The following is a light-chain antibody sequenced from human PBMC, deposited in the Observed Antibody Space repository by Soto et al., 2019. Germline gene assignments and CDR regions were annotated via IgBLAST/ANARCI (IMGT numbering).Light chain of an antibody. V-gene: IGKV3-11*01. Sequence: EIVLTQSPATLSLSPGERATLSCRASQSVSSYLDWYQQKPGQAPRLLIYDASNRATGIPARFSGSGTGTDFALTISCLEPEDFAVYYCQQRSDWPLTFGGGTKVEI. CDR1: QSVSSY. J-gene: IGKJ4*01. CDR3: QQRSDWPLT. CDR2: DAS.